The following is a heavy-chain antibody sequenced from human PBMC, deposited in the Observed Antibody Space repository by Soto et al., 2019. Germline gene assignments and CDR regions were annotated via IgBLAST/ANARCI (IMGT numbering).Heavy chain of an antibody. V-gene: IGHV3-13*01. J-gene: IGHJ5*02. CDR2: IGTIGDT. D-gene: IGHD2-8*01. CDR3: ARGRSNQYESSPPPKFDP. CDR1: GFTFSTYD. Sequence: LRLSCAASGFTFSTYDMHWVRQATGKGLEWVSAIGTIGDTYYLDSVKGRFTISRENAKNSVYLQMDSLRAGDTAVYYCARGRSNQYESSPPPKFDPWGRGTLVTVSS.